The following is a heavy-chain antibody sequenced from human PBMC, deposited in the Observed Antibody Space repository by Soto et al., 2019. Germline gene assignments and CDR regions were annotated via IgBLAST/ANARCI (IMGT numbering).Heavy chain of an antibody. Sequence: PGGSLRLSCAASGFTFRTYGMNWVRLAPGGGLEWVASISSSGSFIYYADSVKGRFTISRDDAEKSLYLQMNSLRAEDTALYYCAREPEGIAAALDYWGRGTLVTVSS. J-gene: IGHJ4*02. CDR2: ISSSGSFI. CDR1: GFTFRTYG. V-gene: IGHV3-21*01. CDR3: AREPEGIAAALDY. D-gene: IGHD6-13*01.